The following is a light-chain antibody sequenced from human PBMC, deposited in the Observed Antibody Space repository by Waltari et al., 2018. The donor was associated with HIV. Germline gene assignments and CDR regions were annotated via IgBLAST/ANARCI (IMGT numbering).Light chain of an antibody. CDR2: KDT. Sequence: LAKQYAYWYQQKPGQAPVLVMSKDTERPSEIPERFSGSSSGTTVTLTISGVQAEDEADYHCQSSDDSRPWIFGGGTKMTVL. CDR1: LAKQY. J-gene: IGLJ2*01. V-gene: IGLV3-25*03. CDR3: QSSDDSRPWI.